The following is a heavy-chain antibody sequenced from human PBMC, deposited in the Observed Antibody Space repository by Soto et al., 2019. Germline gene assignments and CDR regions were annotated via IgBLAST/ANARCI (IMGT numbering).Heavy chain of an antibody. CDR2: IRSKANSYAT. Sequence: GGSLRLSCAASGFTFSGSAMHWVRQASGKGLEWVGRIRSKANSYATAYAASVKGRFTISRDDSKNTAYLQMNSLKTEDTAVYYCSPQYYYDSSGSSDWGQGTLVTVSS. J-gene: IGHJ4*02. D-gene: IGHD3-22*01. CDR3: SPQYYYDSSGSSD. V-gene: IGHV3-73*01. CDR1: GFTFSGSA.